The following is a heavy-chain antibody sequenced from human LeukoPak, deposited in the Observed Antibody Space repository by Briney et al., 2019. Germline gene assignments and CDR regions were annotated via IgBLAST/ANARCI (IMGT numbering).Heavy chain of an antibody. D-gene: IGHD2-21*01. CDR2: FDPEDGET. V-gene: IGHV1-24*01. CDR1: GYTLTELS. CDR3: ATGYCGGDCYYKRSYYYYMDV. Sequence: PGASVKVSCKVSGYTLTELSMHWVRQAPGKGLEWMVGFDPEDGETIYAQKFQGRVTMTEDTSTDTAYMELSSLRSEDTAVYYCATGYCGGDCYYKRSYYYYMDVWGKGTTVTVSS. J-gene: IGHJ6*03.